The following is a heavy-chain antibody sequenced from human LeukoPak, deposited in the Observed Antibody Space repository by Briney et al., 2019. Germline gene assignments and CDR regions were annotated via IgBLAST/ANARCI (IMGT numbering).Heavy chain of an antibody. D-gene: IGHD3-22*01. V-gene: IGHV4-39*07. CDR1: GGSISSSSYY. J-gene: IGHJ4*02. CDR3: ARDDYYDSSGYPPG. CDR2: IYYSGST. Sequence: PSETLSLTCTVSGGSISSSSYYWGWIRQPPGKGLEWIGSIYYSGSTYYNPSLKSRVTISVDTSKNQFSLKLSSVTAADTAVYYCARDDYYDSSGYPPGRGQGTLVTVSS.